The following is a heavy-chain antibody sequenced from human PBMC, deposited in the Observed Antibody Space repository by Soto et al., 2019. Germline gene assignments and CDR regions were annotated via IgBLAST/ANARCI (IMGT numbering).Heavy chain of an antibody. CDR3: AREGVAPSYYYGMDV. CDR1: GYTFTRSG. D-gene: IGHD5-12*01. CDR2: ISTYNGDT. V-gene: IGHV1-18*01. J-gene: IGHJ6*02. Sequence: QVQLVQSGAEVKKPGASVKVSCKASGYTFTRSGISWVRQAPGQGLEWMGWISTYNGDTNYAQTFQGRVTMTTDTSTSTVHMEVRSLRSDDTAGYYCAREGVAPSYYYGMDVWGQGTPVTVSS.